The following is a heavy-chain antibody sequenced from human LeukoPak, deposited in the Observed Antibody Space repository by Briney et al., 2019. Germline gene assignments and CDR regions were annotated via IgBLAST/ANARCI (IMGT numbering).Heavy chain of an antibody. CDR3: ARVQAVGVPVAIDAYYSYGMDV. CDR2: FIPMVGVE. CDR1: GGTFSRNA. D-gene: IGHD2-15*01. Sequence: SVKVSCKASGGTFSRNAISWVRQAPGQGLEWMGRFIPMVGVEAYAQSFQGRVTITADRSTSTAYMELSSLRSEDTAVYYCARVQAVGVPVAIDAYYSYGMDVWGQGTAVTVSS. J-gene: IGHJ6*02. V-gene: IGHV1-69*04.